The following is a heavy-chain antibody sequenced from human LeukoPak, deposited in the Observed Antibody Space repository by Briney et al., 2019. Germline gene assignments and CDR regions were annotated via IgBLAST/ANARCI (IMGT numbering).Heavy chain of an antibody. Sequence: PSETLSLTCTVSGGTISSYYWSWIRQPPGKGLEWIGYIYYSGSTNYNPSLKSRVTISVDTSKNQFSLKLSSVTAADTAVYYCARVQYSSSWSYYYYYMDVWGKGTTVTISS. CDR2: IYYSGST. CDR1: GGTISSYY. V-gene: IGHV4-59*01. D-gene: IGHD6-13*01. CDR3: ARVQYSSSWSYYYYYMDV. J-gene: IGHJ6*03.